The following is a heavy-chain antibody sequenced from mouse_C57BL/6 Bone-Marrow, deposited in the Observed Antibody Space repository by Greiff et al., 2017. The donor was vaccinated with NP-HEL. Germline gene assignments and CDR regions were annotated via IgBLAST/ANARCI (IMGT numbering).Heavy chain of an antibody. CDR2: IHPNSGST. J-gene: IGHJ3*01. CDR1: GYTFTSYW. V-gene: IGHV1-64*01. Sequence: VQLQQSGAELVKPGASVKLSCKASGYTFTSYWMHWVKQRPGQGLEWIGMIHPNSGSTNYNEKFKSKATLTVDKSSSTAYMQLSSLTSEDSAVYYCASPIYYDYSAWFAYWGQGTLVTVSA. CDR3: ASPIYYDYSAWFAY. D-gene: IGHD2-4*01.